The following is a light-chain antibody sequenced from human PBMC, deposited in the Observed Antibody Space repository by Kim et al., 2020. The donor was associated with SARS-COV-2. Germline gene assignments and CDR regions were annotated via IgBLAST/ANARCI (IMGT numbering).Light chain of an antibody. V-gene: IGLV2-11*01. CDR2: DVS. Sequence: GQSVTISCTGTSSDVGGYNYVSWYQQHPGKAPKLMIFDVSKRPSGVPDRFSGSKSGNTASLTISGLQAEDEADYYCCSYAGRYSFVFGTETKVTVL. CDR1: SSDVGGYNY. CDR3: CSYAGRYSFV. J-gene: IGLJ1*01.